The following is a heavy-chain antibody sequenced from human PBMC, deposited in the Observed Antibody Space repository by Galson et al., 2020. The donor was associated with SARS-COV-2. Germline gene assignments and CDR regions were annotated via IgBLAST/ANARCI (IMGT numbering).Heavy chain of an antibody. CDR2: IYYSGST. CDR3: ARGNPGYYYYYMDV. J-gene: IGHJ6*03. Sequence: SETLTLTCTASGGPISSYYWSWIRQPPGKGLEWIGYIYYSGSTNYNPSLKSRVTISVDTSKNQFSLKLSSVTAADTAVYYCARGNPGYYYYYMDVWGKGTTVTVSS. V-gene: IGHV4-59*01. CDR1: GGPISSYY.